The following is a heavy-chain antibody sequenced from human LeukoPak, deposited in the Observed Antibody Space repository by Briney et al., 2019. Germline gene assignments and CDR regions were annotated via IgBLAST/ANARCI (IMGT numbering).Heavy chain of an antibody. CDR3: AKVGATVRQLEY. Sequence: GGSLRLSCAASGFTFSSYSMNWVRQAPGKGLEWVSAISGSGGSTYYADSVKGRFTISRDNSKNTLYLQMNSLRAEDTAVYYCAKVGATVRQLEYWGQGTLVTVSS. D-gene: IGHD1-26*01. CDR2: ISGSGGST. J-gene: IGHJ4*02. V-gene: IGHV3-23*01. CDR1: GFTFSSYS.